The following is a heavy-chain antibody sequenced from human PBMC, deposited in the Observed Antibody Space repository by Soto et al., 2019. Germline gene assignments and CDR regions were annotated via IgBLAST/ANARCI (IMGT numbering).Heavy chain of an antibody. CDR3: AKGPFCSSGICYDPVYFDY. D-gene: IGHD2-2*01. CDR2: TGSGGDT. J-gene: IGHJ4*02. V-gene: IGHV3-23*01. Sequence: EVQLLESGGGLAQPGGSLRLSCAASGFSFSNCAMSWVRQAPGKGLEWVSTTGSGGDTHYGDSVKGRFTISRDNSKNTLYLQMDSLRAEDTAVYYCAKGPFCSSGICYDPVYFDYWGQGTLVTVSS. CDR1: GFSFSNCA.